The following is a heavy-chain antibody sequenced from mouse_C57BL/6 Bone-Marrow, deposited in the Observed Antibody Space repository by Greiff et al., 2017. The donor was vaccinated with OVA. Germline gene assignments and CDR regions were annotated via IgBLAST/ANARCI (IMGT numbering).Heavy chain of an antibody. J-gene: IGHJ3*01. CDR3: ARAIYYYGSSYGFAY. CDR1: GYAFSSSW. V-gene: IGHV1-82*01. D-gene: IGHD1-1*01. CDR2: IYPGDGDT. Sequence: QVQLQQSGPELVKPGASVKISCKASGYAFSSSWMNWVKQRPGKGLEWIGRIYPGDGDTNYNGKFKGKATLTADKSSSTAYMQLSSLTSEDSAVYFCARAIYYYGSSYGFAYWGQGTLVTVSA.